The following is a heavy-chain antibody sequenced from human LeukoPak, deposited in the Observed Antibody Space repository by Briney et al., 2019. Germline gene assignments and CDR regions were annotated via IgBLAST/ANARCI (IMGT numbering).Heavy chain of an antibody. Sequence: PGGSLRLSCAASGFSFEAYGMYWVRQAPGKGLEWVSGITWNSDDMAYADPEKGRFTISRDNAKNCLYLQMNSLTVEDTALYYCTRVTSWRTGFDYWGQGTLVTVSS. J-gene: IGHJ4*02. CDR2: ITWNSDDM. CDR3: TRVTSWRTGFDY. CDR1: GFSFEAYG. D-gene: IGHD1-1*01. V-gene: IGHV3-9*01.